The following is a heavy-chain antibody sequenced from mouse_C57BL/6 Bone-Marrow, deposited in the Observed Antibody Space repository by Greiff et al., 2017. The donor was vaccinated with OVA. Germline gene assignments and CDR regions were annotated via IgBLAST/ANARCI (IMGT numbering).Heavy chain of an antibody. J-gene: IGHJ4*01. D-gene: IGHD3-2*02. CDR2: IYPRSGNT. V-gene: IGHV1-81*01. CDR3: ARCTAQGYYYAMDY. Sequence: VQVVESGAELARPGASVKLSCKASGYTFTSYGISWVKQRTGQGLEWIGEIYPRSGNTYYNEKFKGKATLTADKSSSTAYMELRSLTSEDSAVYFCARCTAQGYYYAMDYWGQGTSVTVSS. CDR1: GYTFTSYG.